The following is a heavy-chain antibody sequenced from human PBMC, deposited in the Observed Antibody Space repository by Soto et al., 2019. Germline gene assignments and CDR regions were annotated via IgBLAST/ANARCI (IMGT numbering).Heavy chain of an antibody. CDR2: INQSGFT. Sequence: QVQLQQWGAGLLKPAETLSLTCAVYGGSFSGYYWTWIRQPPGKGLVWIGEINQSGFTNYNPSLEIRVTMSVDTSKNQFALRLSPVTAANTAVYYWTKFPFNRSSWTNPRYFDNWGQGPLVTVSS. J-gene: IGHJ4*02. CDR1: GGSFSGYY. D-gene: IGHD2-15*01. V-gene: IGHV4-34*01. CDR3: TKFPFNRSSWTNPRYFDN.